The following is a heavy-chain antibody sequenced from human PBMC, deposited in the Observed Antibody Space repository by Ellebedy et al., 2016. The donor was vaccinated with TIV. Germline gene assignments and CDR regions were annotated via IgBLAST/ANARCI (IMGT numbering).Heavy chain of an antibody. CDR3: ARGLRLGDYVKYFQH. CDR1: GFISSDYY. D-gene: IGHD4-17*01. CDR2: ISGSGAPI. V-gene: IGHV3-11*01. J-gene: IGHJ1*01. Sequence: PGGSLRLSCVASGFISSDYYMTWIRQAPGKGLESLSYISGSGAPIFLADSVKGRFSISRDNAKSSLYLQLDSLRVEDTAVYYCARGLRLGDYVKYFQHWGQGTLVTVSS.